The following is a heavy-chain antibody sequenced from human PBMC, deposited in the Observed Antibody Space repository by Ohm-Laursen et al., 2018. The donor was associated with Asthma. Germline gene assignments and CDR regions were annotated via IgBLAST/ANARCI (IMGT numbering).Heavy chain of an antibody. J-gene: IGHJ2*01. CDR2: INSDGGST. D-gene: IGHD3-22*01. Sequence: SLRLSCSASGFTFSSYWMHWVRQAPGKGLVWVSRINSDGGSTAYADSVKGRFTVSRDNAKNTLYLQMNSLRAEDTAVYFCARGEFDNSDYAPWCFDLWGRGALVSVSS. V-gene: IGHV3-74*01. CDR1: GFTFSSYW. CDR3: ARGEFDNSDYAPWCFDL.